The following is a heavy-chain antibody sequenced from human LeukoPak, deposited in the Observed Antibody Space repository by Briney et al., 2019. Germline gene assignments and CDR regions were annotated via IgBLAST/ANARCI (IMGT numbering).Heavy chain of an antibody. J-gene: IGHJ4*02. CDR2: ISGSGYST. CDR1: GFTFSSYA. V-gene: IGHV3-23*01. D-gene: IGHD4-17*01. CDR3: AKDYGDYAYYFHY. Sequence: GGSLRLSCAASGFTFSSYAMHWVRQAPGKGLEWVSVISGSGYSTYYADSVKGRFTISRDNSKSTLYLQTNSLRAEDTAVYYCAKDYGDYAYYFHYWGQGTLVTVSS.